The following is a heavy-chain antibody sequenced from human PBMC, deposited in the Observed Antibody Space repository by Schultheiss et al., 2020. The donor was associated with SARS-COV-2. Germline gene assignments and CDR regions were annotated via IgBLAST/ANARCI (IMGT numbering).Heavy chain of an antibody. V-gene: IGHV1-2*02. Sequence: ASVKVSCKASGYTFTGYYMHWVRQAPGQGLEWMGWINPNSGGTNYAQKFQGRVTITRDTSISTAYMELSRLRSDDTAVYYCVLGYCSGGSCFPTYYYYYGMDVWGQGTTVTVFS. D-gene: IGHD2-15*01. CDR1: GYTFTGYY. J-gene: IGHJ6*02. CDR2: INPNSGGT. CDR3: VLGYCSGGSCFPTYYYYYGMDV.